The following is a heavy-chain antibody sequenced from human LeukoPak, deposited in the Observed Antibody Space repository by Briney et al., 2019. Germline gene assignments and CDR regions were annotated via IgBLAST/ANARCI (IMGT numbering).Heavy chain of an antibody. CDR3: ARFTTPEYSYGLSRGQFDY. V-gene: IGHV1-69*13. D-gene: IGHD5-18*01. Sequence: GASVKVSCKASGYTFIRYGISWVRQAPGQGLEWMGGIIPIFGTANYAQKFQGRVTITADESTSTAYMELSSLRSEDTAVYYCARFTTPEYSYGLSRGQFDYWGQGTLVTVSS. J-gene: IGHJ4*02. CDR1: GYTFIRYG. CDR2: IIPIFGTA.